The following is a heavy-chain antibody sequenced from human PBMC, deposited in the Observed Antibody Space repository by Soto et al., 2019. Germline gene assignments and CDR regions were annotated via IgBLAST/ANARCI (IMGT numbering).Heavy chain of an antibody. CDR1: GGSISSSSYY. V-gene: IGHV4-39*01. D-gene: IGHD6-19*01. CDR3: ARMPVAGPDY. Sequence: SETLSLTCTVSGGSISSSSYYWGWIRQPPGKGLEWIGTIYYSGSTYYNPSLERRVTISVDMSKNQFSLKLNSVTAADSAMYYCARMPVAGPDYWGQGTLVTVSS. J-gene: IGHJ4*02. CDR2: IYYSGST.